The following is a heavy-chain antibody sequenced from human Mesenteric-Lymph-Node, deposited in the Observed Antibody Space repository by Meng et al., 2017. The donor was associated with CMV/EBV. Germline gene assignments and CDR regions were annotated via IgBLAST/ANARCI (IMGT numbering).Heavy chain of an antibody. D-gene: IGHD6-19*01. J-gene: IGHJ4*02. V-gene: IGHV3-74*01. Sequence: GESLKISCAASGFTLSTYWMHWVRQVPGKGLVWVSRVDPDGGFTNYADSVKGRFTISRDNSKNTLYLHMNSLRAEDTAVYYCAREGAVAGFDYWGQGTLVTVSS. CDR1: GFTLSTYW. CDR3: AREGAVAGFDY. CDR2: VDPDGGFT.